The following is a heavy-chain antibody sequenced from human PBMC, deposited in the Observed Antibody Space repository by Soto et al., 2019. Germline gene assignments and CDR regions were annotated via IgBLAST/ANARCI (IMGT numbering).Heavy chain of an antibody. CDR3: TRGYTSGWYGDFDL. J-gene: IGHJ2*01. D-gene: IGHD6-19*01. CDR1: GFPFSSYA. CDR2: ISYDGGNE. Sequence: QVQMVESGGGVVQSGRSLRLSCAASGFPFSSYAVHWVRQAPGKGLEWVAVISYDGGNEYYANSVKGRFTISRDNSKNTLYLQMNSLSDEDTAVYYCTRGYTSGWYGDFDLWGRGTLVAVSS. V-gene: IGHV3-30-3*01.